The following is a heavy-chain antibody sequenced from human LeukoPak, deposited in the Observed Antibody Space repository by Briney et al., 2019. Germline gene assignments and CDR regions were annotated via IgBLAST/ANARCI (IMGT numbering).Heavy chain of an antibody. D-gene: IGHD5-24*01. CDR2: VYYSGST. Sequence: SETLSLTCTVSGGSISSYYWSWIRQPPGTGLEWIGYVYYSGSTNYNPSLKSRVTISVDTSKNQFSLKLSSVTAADTAVYYCARRGDGYNLWYSDYWGQGTLVTVSS. CDR3: ARRGDGYNLWYSDY. V-gene: IGHV4-59*08. J-gene: IGHJ4*02. CDR1: GGSISSYY.